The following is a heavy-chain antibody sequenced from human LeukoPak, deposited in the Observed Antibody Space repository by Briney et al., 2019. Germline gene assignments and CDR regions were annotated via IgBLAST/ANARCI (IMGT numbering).Heavy chain of an antibody. CDR3: ARAQYSSGWYGDAFDI. J-gene: IGHJ3*02. V-gene: IGHV3-21*01. D-gene: IGHD6-19*01. Sequence: GGSLRLSCAASRFTFSSYWMSWVRQAPGKGLEWVSSISSSSSYIYYADSVKGRFTISRDNAKNSLYLQMNSLRAEDTAVYYCARAQYSSGWYGDAFDIWGQGTMVTISS. CDR2: ISSSSSYI. CDR1: RFTFSSYW.